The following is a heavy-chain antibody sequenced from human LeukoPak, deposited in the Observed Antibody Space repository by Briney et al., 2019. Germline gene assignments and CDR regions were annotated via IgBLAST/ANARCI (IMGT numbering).Heavy chain of an antibody. CDR3: ARDTMGGPISWFDP. CDR1: GGSISSYY. CDR2: IYTSGST. D-gene: IGHD3-16*01. J-gene: IGHJ5*02. Sequence: PSETLSLTCTVSGGSISSYYWSWIRQPAGKGLEWIGRIYTSGSTNYNPSLKSRVTMSVDTSKNHFSLQLNSVTPEDTAVYYCARDTMGGPISWFDPWGQGTLVTVSS. V-gene: IGHV4-4*07.